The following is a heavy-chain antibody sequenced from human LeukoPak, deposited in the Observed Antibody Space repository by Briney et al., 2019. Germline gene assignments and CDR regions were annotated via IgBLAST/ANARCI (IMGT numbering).Heavy chain of an antibody. CDR2: MNPNSGNT. D-gene: IGHD2-21*01. Sequence: ASVKVSCKASGYTFTSYDINWVRQATGQGLEWMGWMNPNSGNTGYAQKFQGRVTITRNTSISTAYMELSSLRSEDTAVYYCARDFYCGGDCYLPFDYWGQGTLVTVSS. V-gene: IGHV1-8*03. J-gene: IGHJ4*02. CDR3: ARDFYCGGDCYLPFDY. CDR1: GYTFTSYD.